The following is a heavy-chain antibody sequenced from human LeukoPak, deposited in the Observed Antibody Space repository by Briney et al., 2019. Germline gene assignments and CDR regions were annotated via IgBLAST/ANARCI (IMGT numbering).Heavy chain of an antibody. CDR3: ARLGLGFGELSFDI. D-gene: IGHD3-10*01. V-gene: IGHV4-4*07. CDR2: IYTSGST. Sequence: SETLSLTCTVSGGSISSYYWSWIRPPAGKGLEWIGRIYTSGSTNYNPSLKSRVTMSVDTSKNQFSLKLSSVTAADTAVYYCARLGLGFGELSFDIWGQGTMVTVSS. J-gene: IGHJ3*02. CDR1: GGSISSYY.